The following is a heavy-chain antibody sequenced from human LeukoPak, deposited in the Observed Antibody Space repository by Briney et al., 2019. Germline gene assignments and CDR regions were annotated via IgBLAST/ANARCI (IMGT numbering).Heavy chain of an antibody. D-gene: IGHD2-15*01. V-gene: IGHV4-34*01. CDR1: GFTFDDYG. Sequence: GSLRLSCAASGFTFDDYGMSWIRQPPGKGLEWIGEINHSGSTNYNPSLKSRVTISVDTSKNQFSLKLSSVTAADTAVYYCARTRHGYCSGGSCYSVSPWGQGTLVTVSS. CDR2: INHSGST. J-gene: IGHJ4*02. CDR3: ARTRHGYCSGGSCYSVSP.